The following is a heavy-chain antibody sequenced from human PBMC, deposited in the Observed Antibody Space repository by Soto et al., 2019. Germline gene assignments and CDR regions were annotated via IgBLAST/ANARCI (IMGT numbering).Heavy chain of an antibody. J-gene: IGHJ4*02. V-gene: IGHV1-18*01. CDR1: GYTFRDFG. CDR3: ARENSYFDY. CDR2: ISAYNANA. Sequence: QIQLLQSGAEVKKPGASVKVTCKASGYTFRDFGISWVRQAPGQGLEWMGWISAYNANANNAQTFQGRLTMTADTSTSTAYMELRSLRSDDTAVYYCARENSYFDYWGQGTLVTVSS.